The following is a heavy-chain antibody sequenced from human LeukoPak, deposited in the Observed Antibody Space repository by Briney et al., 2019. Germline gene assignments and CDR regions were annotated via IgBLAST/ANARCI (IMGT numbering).Heavy chain of an antibody. V-gene: IGHV4-30-4*01. J-gene: IGHJ6*02. Sequence: PSETLSLTCTVSGGAISSGDYYWSWIRQPPGKGLEWIGYIYYSGSTYYNPSLKSRVTISVDTSKNQFSLKLSSVTAADTAVYYCARGGLVPSDHYSDQFMDVWGQGTRAT. CDR2: IYYSGST. D-gene: IGHD2-15*01. CDR3: ARGGLVPSDHYSDQFMDV. CDR1: GGAISSGDYY.